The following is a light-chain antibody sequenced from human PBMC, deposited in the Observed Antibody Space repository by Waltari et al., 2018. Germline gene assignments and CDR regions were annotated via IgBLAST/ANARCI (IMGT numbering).Light chain of an antibody. V-gene: IGKV3-20*01. CDR2: GAS. J-gene: IGKJ1*01. Sequence: EIVLTQSPGTLSLSPGERATLSCRASQSVSSSYLAWYQQKPGQAPRLLIYGASSRAPGIPDRFSGSGSGTDFTLTISRLEPEDFAVYYCQQYGSSRPFGQGTKVEIK. CDR1: QSVSSSY. CDR3: QQYGSSRP.